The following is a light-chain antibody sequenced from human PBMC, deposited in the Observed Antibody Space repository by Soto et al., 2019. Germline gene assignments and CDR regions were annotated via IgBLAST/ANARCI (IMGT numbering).Light chain of an antibody. CDR1: SSDVGGYNY. J-gene: IGLJ2*01. Sequence: QSALTQPRSVSGSPGQSVTISCTGTSSDVGGYNYVSWYQQHPGKAPKLMIYDVSKRPSGVPDRFSGSKSGNTASLTISGLQAENEADYDCCSYAGSYTFYVVFGGGTKVTVL. CDR2: DVS. CDR3: CSYAGSYTFYVV. V-gene: IGLV2-11*01.